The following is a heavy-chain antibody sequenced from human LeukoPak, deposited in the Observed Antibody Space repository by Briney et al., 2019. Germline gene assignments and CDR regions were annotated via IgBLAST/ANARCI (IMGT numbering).Heavy chain of an antibody. CDR3: ARVVGPRIAAAGNWFDP. D-gene: IGHD6-13*01. CDR1: GYTFTGYY. J-gene: IGHJ5*02. Sequence: ASVKVSCKASGYTFTGYYMHWVRQAPGQGLEWMGRINPNSGGTNCAQKFQGRVTMTRDTSISTAYMELSSLRSDDTAVYYCARVVGPRIAAAGNWFDPWGQGTLVTVSS. CDR2: INPNSGGT. V-gene: IGHV1-2*06.